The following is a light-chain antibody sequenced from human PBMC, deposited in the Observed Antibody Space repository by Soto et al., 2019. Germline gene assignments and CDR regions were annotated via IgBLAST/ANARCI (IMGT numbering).Light chain of an antibody. J-gene: IGLJ1*01. V-gene: IGLV2-14*01. Sequence: QSALTQPASVSGSPGQSITISCTGTSSDVGGYNYVSWYQQHPGKAPKLMIYDVSNRPSGVSNRFSGSKSGNTASLTISGLQAEDEADYYCSSYTSSSTYVFGTGTKGPS. CDR3: SSYTSSSTYV. CDR1: SSDVGGYNY. CDR2: DVS.